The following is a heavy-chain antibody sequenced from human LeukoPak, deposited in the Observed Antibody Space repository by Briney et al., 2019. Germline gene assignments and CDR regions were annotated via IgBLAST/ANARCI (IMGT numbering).Heavy chain of an antibody. D-gene: IGHD2-2*01. CDR1: GGSFSGYY. V-gene: IGHV4-34*01. CDR2: INHSGST. Sequence: TSETLSLTCAVYGGSFSGYYWSWIRQPPGKGLEWIGEINHSGSTNYNPSLKSRVTISVDTSKNQFSLKLSSVTAADTAVYYCARRRNEYQLLFRGWFDPWGQGTLVTVSS. J-gene: IGHJ5*02. CDR3: ARRRNEYQLLFRGWFDP.